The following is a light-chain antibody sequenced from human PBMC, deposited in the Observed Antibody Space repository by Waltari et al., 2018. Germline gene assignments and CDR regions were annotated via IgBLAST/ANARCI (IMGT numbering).Light chain of an antibody. CDR1: QSVLFIPNNKNY. CDR3: QQYYSTPPT. CDR2: WTS. J-gene: IGKJ4*01. Sequence: DIVMTQSPDSLAVSLGERVTINCKTSQSVLFIPNNKNYLSWYQQKQGQPPSLLIYWTSTRESGVPDRFRGSGSGTDFTLTISSLQPEDVAVYFCQQYYSTPPTFGGGTRVEIK. V-gene: IGKV4-1*01.